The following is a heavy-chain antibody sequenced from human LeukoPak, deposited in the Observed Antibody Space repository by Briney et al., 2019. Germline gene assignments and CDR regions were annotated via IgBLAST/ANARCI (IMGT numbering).Heavy chain of an antibody. J-gene: IGHJ4*02. CDR2: ISGSGGST. D-gene: IGHD6-19*01. CDR3: AKDQYSSGWYDY. CDR1: GFTFSSYA. Sequence: PGGSLRLSCAASGFTFSSYAMSWVRQAPGKGLEWVSAISGSGGSTYYADSVEGRFTISRDNSKNTLYLQMNSLRAEDTAVYYCAKDQYSSGWYDYWGQGTLVTVSS. V-gene: IGHV3-23*01.